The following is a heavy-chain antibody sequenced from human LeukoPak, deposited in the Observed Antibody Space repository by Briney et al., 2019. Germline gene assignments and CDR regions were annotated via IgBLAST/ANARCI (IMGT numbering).Heavy chain of an antibody. D-gene: IGHD2-8*01. CDR1: GFTFGSYW. Sequence: GGSLRLSCAASGFTFGSYWMSWVRQAPGKGLEGVANIQQNGGGKHYVDSVKSRFTISRDNAKNSLYLQMDNLRAEDTAVYYCATGGDLYCTTANCLPFDYWGQGTLVTVSS. J-gene: IGHJ4*02. CDR3: ATGGDLYCTTANCLPFDY. CDR2: IQQNGGGK. V-gene: IGHV3-7*01.